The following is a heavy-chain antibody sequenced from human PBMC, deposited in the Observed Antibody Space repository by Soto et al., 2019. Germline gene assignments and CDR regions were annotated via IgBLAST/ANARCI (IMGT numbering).Heavy chain of an antibody. Sequence: QVQLVESGGGVVQPGRSLRLSCAASGFTFSSYGMHWVRQAPGKGLEWVAVISYDGSNKYYADSVKGRFTISRDNSKNTRYLQMNSLRTEDTAVYYCAKHQGGVTDFYYGMDVWGQGTTVTVSS. V-gene: IGHV3-30*18. CDR1: GFTFSSYG. J-gene: IGHJ6*02. CDR3: AKHQGGVTDFYYGMDV. D-gene: IGHD3-3*01. CDR2: ISYDGSNK.